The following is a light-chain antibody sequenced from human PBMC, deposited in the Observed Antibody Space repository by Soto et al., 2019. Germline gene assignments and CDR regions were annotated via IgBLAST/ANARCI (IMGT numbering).Light chain of an antibody. CDR2: GSS. V-gene: IGKV3-15*01. CDR1: QSIRTN. J-gene: IGKJ2*01. Sequence: EIVMTQSPASLSVSPGGRATLSCRASQSIRTNLAWYQQKVGQAPRLLIYGSSTRATGIPARFSGSGSGTEFTLTISSLQSEDFAVYYCQQYSHWPPGYTFGQGTKVDIK. CDR3: QQYSHWPPGYT.